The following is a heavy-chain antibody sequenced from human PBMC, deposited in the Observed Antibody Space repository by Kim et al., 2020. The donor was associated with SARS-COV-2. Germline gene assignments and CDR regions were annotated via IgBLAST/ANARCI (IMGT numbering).Heavy chain of an antibody. CDR3: ARGRGVDY. Sequence: GSQKYDVDSAKGRFTISRDNAKNSVFLQMNRLTGEDTAVYYCARGRGVDYWGQGTLVTVSS. V-gene: IGHV3-7*04. J-gene: IGHJ4*02. CDR2: GSQK.